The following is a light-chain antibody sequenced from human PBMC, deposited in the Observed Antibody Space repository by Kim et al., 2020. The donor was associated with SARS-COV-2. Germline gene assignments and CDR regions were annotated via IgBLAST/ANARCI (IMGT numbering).Light chain of an antibody. CDR1: SLRSYY. CDR3: NSRDSSGNHYV. J-gene: IGLJ1*01. V-gene: IGLV3-19*01. Sequence: MAPTVRITCQGESLRSYYASWYQNKHDQAPVLVIYGKNNRPSGIPDRFSGSSSGNTASLTITGDQAEDEADYYCNSRDSSGNHYVFGTGTKVTVL. CDR2: GKN.